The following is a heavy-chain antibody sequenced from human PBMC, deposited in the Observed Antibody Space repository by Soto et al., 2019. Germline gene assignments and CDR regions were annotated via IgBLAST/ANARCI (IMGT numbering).Heavy chain of an antibody. CDR3: ARCCGYDFRSSQAPPIDV. D-gene: IGHD3-3*01. Sequence: PSGTLSLTCNVSGGTIRGFYWNWIRQSPGKRLEWIGYLSYTGSTNYYPAHKSRVTISLDTSKTQFSLKLGSVTAADTAEYNCARCCGYDFRSSQAPPIDVWGQGTMVTVSS. CDR2: LSYTGST. V-gene: IGHV4-59*01. J-gene: IGHJ6*02. CDR1: GGTIRGFY.